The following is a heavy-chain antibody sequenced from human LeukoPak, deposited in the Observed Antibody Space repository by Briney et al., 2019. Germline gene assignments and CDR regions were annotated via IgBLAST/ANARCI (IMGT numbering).Heavy chain of an antibody. CDR1: GLSLSSNN. V-gene: IGHV3-48*04. Sequence: HPGGSLRLSCAASGLSLSSNNMHWVRQTPGGGLEWLSYISAGSGTVFSADSVKGRFTISRDNARESLSLQMNSLRVEDTAVYYCTRDLGLRRMIWGRGTLVIVSS. D-gene: IGHD6-25*01. CDR2: ISAGSGTV. CDR3: TRDLGLRRMI. J-gene: IGHJ2*01.